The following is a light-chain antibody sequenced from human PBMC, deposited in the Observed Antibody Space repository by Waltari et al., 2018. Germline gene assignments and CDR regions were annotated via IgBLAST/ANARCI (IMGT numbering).Light chain of an antibody. CDR3: SAWDDSLNGLWL. CDR2: SNN. Sequence: QSVLTQPPSASGTPGQRVTISCSGSSSNIGSNTVNWYRQRPGTAPKLLIYSNNQRPSGVPDRFSGSKSGTSASLAISGLHSEDEADYYCSAWDDSLNGLWLFGGGTRLTVL. J-gene: IGLJ3*02. CDR1: SSNIGSNT. V-gene: IGLV1-44*01.